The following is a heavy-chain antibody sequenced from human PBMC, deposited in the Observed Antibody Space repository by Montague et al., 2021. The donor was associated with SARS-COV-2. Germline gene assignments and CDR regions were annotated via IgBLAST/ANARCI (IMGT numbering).Heavy chain of an antibody. D-gene: IGHD3-10*01. CDR1: AGSIGSSVYY. CDR3: ARPGSSEFQFEF. V-gene: IGHV4-39*01. CDR2: IYYTGST. J-gene: IGHJ4*02. Sequence: SQTLSLTCTVSAGSIGSSVYYWAWIRQPPGKGLEWIGSIYYTGSTYYNPSLKSRVTLSVDTSKNRFSLRPYSVTAADTAVYFCARPGSSEFQFEFWGQGNLVAVSS.